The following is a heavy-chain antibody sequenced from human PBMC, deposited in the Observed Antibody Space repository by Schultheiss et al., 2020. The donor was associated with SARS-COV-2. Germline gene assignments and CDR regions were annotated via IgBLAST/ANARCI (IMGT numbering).Heavy chain of an antibody. D-gene: IGHD3-22*01. Sequence: KISCKASGGTFSSYAISWVRQAPGQGLEWMGGIIPTFGTANYAQKFQGRVTISADKSTSTAYMELRSLRSDDTAVYYCARASYDSSGLSGMDVWGQGTTVTVSS. V-gene: IGHV1-69*06. CDR1: GGTFSSYA. CDR3: ARASYDSSGLSGMDV. J-gene: IGHJ6*02. CDR2: IIPTFGTA.